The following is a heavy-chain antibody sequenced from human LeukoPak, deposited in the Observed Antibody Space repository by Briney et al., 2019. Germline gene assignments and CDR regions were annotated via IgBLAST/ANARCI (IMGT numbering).Heavy chain of an antibody. CDR3: AREGTFGLGHAFDI. Sequence: GGSLRLSCAASGFTFSSYEMNWVRQAPGKGLEWVSYISSSGSTIYYADSVKGRFTISRDNAKNSLYLQMNSLRAEDTAVYYCAREGTFGLGHAFDIWGQGTMVTVSS. CDR1: GFTFSSYE. J-gene: IGHJ3*02. V-gene: IGHV3-48*03. CDR2: ISSSGSTI. D-gene: IGHD3-16*01.